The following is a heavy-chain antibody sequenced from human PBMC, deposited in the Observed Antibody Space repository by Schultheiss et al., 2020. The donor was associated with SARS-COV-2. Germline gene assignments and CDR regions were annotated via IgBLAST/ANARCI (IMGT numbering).Heavy chain of an antibody. Sequence: GESLKISCAASGFTFSSYAMSWVRQAPGKGLEWVSAISGSGGSTYYADSVKGRFTISRDNSKNTLYLQMNSLRAEDTAVYYCAKSSRIAAAGTDLDYWGQGTLVTVSS. V-gene: IGHV3-23*01. CDR1: GFTFSSYA. J-gene: IGHJ4*02. CDR2: ISGSGGST. CDR3: AKSSRIAAAGTDLDY. D-gene: IGHD6-13*01.